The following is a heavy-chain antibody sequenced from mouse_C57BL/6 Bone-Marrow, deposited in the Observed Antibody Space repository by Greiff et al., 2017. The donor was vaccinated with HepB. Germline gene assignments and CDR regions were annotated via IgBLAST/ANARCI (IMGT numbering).Heavy chain of an antibody. CDR3: ASDGYYRTHDY. CDR2: IHPNSGST. J-gene: IGHJ2*01. CDR1: GYTFTSYW. V-gene: IGHV1-64*01. D-gene: IGHD2-3*01. Sequence: QVQLQQSGAELVKPGASVKLSCKASGYTFTSYWMHWVKQRPGQGLEWIGMIHPNSGSTNYNEKFKSKATLTADKSSSTAYMQLSSLTSEDSAVYYCASDGYYRTHDYWGQGTTLTVSS.